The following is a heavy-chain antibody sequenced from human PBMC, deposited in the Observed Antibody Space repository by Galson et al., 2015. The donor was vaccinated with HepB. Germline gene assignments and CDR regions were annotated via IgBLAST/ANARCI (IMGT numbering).Heavy chain of an antibody. CDR3: ARDASEWSRDY. Sequence: SLRLSCAASAFTFNAYAMHWVRQAPGKGLEWVTAISFDGSNKYYADSVKGRSTISRDNFKNTLYLQMNSLGAEDTAVYCCARDASEWSRDYWGQGTLVAVSS. D-gene: IGHD3-3*01. CDR1: AFTFNAYA. J-gene: IGHJ4*02. V-gene: IGHV3-30*04. CDR2: ISFDGSNK.